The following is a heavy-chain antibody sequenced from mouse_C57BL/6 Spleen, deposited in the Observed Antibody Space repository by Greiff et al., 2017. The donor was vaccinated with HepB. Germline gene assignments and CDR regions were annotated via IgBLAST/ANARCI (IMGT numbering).Heavy chain of an antibody. Sequence: QVQLQQPGAELVMPGASVKLSCKASGYTFTSYWMHWVQQRPEQGLEWIGEIDPSDSYTNYNQKFKGKSTLTVDKSSSTAYMQLSSLTSEDSAVYYCARSPTAQAIDYWGQGTTLTVSS. CDR2: IDPSDSYT. CDR1: GYTFTSYW. J-gene: IGHJ2*01. V-gene: IGHV1-69*01. CDR3: ARSPTAQAIDY. D-gene: IGHD3-2*02.